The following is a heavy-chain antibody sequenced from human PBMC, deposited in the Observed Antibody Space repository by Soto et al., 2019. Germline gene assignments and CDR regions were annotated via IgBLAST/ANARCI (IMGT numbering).Heavy chain of an antibody. V-gene: IGHV1-18*01. CDR3: ARDVGYGLIDY. Sequence: QVQLVQCGAEVKKPGASVKVSCKASSYTFTSCGITWVRQAPGQGLEWMGWINAYNGNTNYAQKFQGRVTMTTDTSTSTAYMELRSLRSDDTAVYYCARDVGYGLIDYWGQGTLVTVSS. D-gene: IGHD5-18*01. J-gene: IGHJ4*02. CDR2: INAYNGNT. CDR1: SYTFTSCG.